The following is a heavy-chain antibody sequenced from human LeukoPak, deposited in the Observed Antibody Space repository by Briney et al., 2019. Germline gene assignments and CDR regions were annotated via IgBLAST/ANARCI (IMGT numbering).Heavy chain of an antibody. V-gene: IGHV3-21*01. J-gene: IGHJ4*02. D-gene: IGHD6-19*01. CDR3: VRELSGSGNVYYSDR. CDR1: GFTFSSYS. CDR2: ITPSSAYI. Sequence: GGSLRLSCAASGFTFSSYSFNWVRQAPGKGLEWVSSITPSSAYIWYADSVRGRFTISRDNAQNSLYLQMNSLRVEDTALYYCVRELSGSGNVYYSDRWGQGTLVTVSS.